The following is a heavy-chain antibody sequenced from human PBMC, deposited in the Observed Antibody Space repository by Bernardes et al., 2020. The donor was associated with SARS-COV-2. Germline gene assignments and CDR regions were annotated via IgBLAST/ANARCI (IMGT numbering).Heavy chain of an antibody. Sequence: ASVKVSCKASGYTFTSYGISWVRQAPGQGLEWMGWISAYNGNTNYAQKLQGRVTMTTDTSTSTAYMELRSLRSDDTAVYYCARGPTPIAAAGTYGMDVWGQGTTVTVSS. D-gene: IGHD6-13*01. CDR1: GYTFTSYG. J-gene: IGHJ6*02. CDR3: ARGPTPIAAAGTYGMDV. CDR2: ISAYNGNT. V-gene: IGHV1-18*01.